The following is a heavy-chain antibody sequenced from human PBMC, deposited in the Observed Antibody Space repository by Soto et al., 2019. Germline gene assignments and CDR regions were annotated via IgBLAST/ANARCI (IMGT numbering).Heavy chain of an antibody. Sequence: SETLSLTCGVYGGSFSDYFWTWVRQPPGKGLEWIGEINHGGSTNYNPSLKSRVTISVDTSKNQFSLKLRSVTAADTAVYYCARGPATTLVPHSCWFDPWGPGTLVTVSS. V-gene: IGHV4-34*01. CDR2: INHGGST. J-gene: IGHJ5*02. D-gene: IGHD2-15*01. CDR3: ARGPATTLVPHSCWFDP. CDR1: GGSFSDYF.